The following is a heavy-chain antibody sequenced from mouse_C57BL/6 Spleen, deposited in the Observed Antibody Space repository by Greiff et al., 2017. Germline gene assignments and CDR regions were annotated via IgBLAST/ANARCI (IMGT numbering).Heavy chain of an antibody. CDR1: GYTFTSYW. V-gene: IGHV1-64*01. J-gene: IGHJ1*03. CDR2: IHPNSGST. CDR3: ARWDYYGSTDV. D-gene: IGHD1-1*01. Sequence: VQLQQPGAELVKPGASVKLSCKASGYTFTSYWMHWVKQRPGQGLEWIGMIHPNSGSTNYNEKFKSKATLTVDKSSSTAYRQLSSLTSEDSAVYYCARWDYYGSTDVWGTGTTVTVSS.